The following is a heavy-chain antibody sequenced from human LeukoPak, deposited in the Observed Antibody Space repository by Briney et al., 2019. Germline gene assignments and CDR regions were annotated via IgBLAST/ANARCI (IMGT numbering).Heavy chain of an antibody. D-gene: IGHD3-10*01. CDR3: ARDLVELVVPKGLYYYGSGSYRGTDY. CDR2: ISWNSGSI. Sequence: PGRSLRLSCAASGFTFDDYAMHWVRQAPGKGLEWVSGISWNSGSIGYADSVKGRFTISRDNAKNSLYLQMNSLRAEDTAVYYCARDLVELVVPKGLYYYGSGSYRGTDYWGQGTLVTVSS. CDR1: GFTFDDYA. J-gene: IGHJ4*02. V-gene: IGHV3-9*01.